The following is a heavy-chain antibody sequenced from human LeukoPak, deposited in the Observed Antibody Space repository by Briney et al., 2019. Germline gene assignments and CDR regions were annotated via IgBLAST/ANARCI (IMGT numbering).Heavy chain of an antibody. V-gene: IGHV3-23*01. D-gene: IGHD3-22*01. CDR3: AKEGDYYDSSGYPYYFDY. CDR2: ISGSGGST. CDR1: GFTFSSYA. J-gene: IGHJ4*02. Sequence: PGGSLRLSCAASGFTFSSYAMSWVRQAPGKGLEWVSAISGSGGSTYYADSVKGRFTISRDNSKNTLYLQMNSLRAEDTAVYYCAKEGDYYDSSGYPYYFDYWGQGTLVTVSS.